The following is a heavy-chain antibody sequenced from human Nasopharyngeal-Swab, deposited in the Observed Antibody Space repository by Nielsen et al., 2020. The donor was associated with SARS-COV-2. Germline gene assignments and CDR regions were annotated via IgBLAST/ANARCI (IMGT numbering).Heavy chain of an antibody. V-gene: IGHV3-21*01. Sequence: GESLKISCAASGFTFSSYSMNWVRQAPGKGLEWVSSISSSSSYIYYADSVKGRFTITRDNAKNTLYLQMNSLRAGDTAIYFCAKARGSSSEFDHWGQGTLVTVSS. CDR3: AKARGSSSEFDH. D-gene: IGHD6-6*01. J-gene: IGHJ4*02. CDR2: ISSSSSYI. CDR1: GFTFSSYS.